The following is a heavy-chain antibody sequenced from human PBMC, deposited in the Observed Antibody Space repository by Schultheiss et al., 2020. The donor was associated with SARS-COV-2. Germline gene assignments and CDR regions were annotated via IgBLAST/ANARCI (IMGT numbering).Heavy chain of an antibody. D-gene: IGHD6-19*01. CDR1: GGSISSGAYY. Sequence: SETLSLTCTVSGGSISSGAYYWSWIRQPPGKGLEWIGYIYYSGSTNYNPSLKSRVTISVDTSKNQFSLKLSSVTAADTAVYYCAREPRTHSSGWYEHWGQGTLVTVSS. V-gene: IGHV4-61*08. CDR2: IYYSGST. J-gene: IGHJ1*01. CDR3: AREPRTHSSGWYEH.